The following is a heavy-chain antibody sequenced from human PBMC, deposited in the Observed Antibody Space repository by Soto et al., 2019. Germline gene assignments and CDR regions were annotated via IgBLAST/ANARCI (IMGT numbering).Heavy chain of an antibody. CDR3: AKDQSGCSSTSCYHPLYPFDY. CDR2: ISGSGGST. V-gene: IGHV3-23*01. J-gene: IGHJ4*02. D-gene: IGHD2-2*01. CDR1: GFTFSSYA. Sequence: GGSLRLSCAASGFTFSSYAMSWVRQAPGKGLEWVSAISGSGGSTYYADSVKGRFTISRDNSKNTLYLQMNSLRAEDTAVYYCAKDQSGCSSTSCYHPLYPFDYWGQGTLVTVSS.